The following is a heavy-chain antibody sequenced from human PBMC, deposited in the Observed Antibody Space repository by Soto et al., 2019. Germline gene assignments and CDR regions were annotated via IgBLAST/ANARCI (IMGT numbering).Heavy chain of an antibody. CDR3: VRVAGSGGDFDF. D-gene: IGHD3-10*01. J-gene: IGHJ4*02. Sequence: EVQLLESGGGLAQPGGSLRLSCATSGFPFSSYAMAWVRQAPGKGLAWVSGISGRGGSSFYADSVKGRVTISRDNSKSTLYLQMSSLRAEDTAVYYCVRVAGSGGDFDFWGQGILVTVSS. CDR2: ISGRGGSS. CDR1: GFPFSSYA. V-gene: IGHV3-23*01.